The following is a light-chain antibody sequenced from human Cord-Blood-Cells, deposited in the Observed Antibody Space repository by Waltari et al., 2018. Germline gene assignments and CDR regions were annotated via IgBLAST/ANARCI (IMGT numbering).Light chain of an antibody. CDR1: SSDVGGYNY. J-gene: IGLJ2*01. Sequence: QSALTQPASVSGSPGQSLTISCTGTSSDVGGYNYVSCYQQHPGKAPKLMIYDVSNRPSGVSNRFSGSKSGNTASLTISGLQAEDEADYYCSSYTSSSTLPVFGGGTKLTVL. CDR2: DVS. CDR3: SSYTSSSTLPV. V-gene: IGLV2-14*01.